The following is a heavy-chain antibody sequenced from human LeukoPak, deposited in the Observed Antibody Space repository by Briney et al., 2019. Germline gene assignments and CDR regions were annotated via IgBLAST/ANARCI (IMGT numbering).Heavy chain of an antibody. J-gene: IGHJ5*02. CDR3: AGGAIAARLSGSYYGKYWFDP. CDR1: GGSFSGYY. V-gene: IGHV4-34*01. D-gene: IGHD1-26*01. Sequence: SETLSLTCAVYGGSFSGYYWSWIRQPPGKGLEWIGEINHSGSTNYNPSLKSRVTISVDTSKNQFSLKLSSVTAADTAVYYCAGGAIAARLSGSYYGKYWFDPWGQGTLVTVSS. CDR2: INHSGST.